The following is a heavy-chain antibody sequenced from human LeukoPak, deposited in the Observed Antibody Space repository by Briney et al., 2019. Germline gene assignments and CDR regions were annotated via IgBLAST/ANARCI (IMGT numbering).Heavy chain of an antibody. D-gene: IGHD6-13*01. Sequence: PGGSLRLSCAASGFTFSSYAMNWVRQAPGKGLEWVSVISGSGSSTYYADSVKGRFTISRDNYKNTLYLQMNSLRAEDTPVYYCATYFGPVIAAAGTGGDWGQGTLVTVSS. CDR2: ISGSGSST. CDR1: GFTFSSYA. J-gene: IGHJ4*02. V-gene: IGHV3-23*01. CDR3: ATYFGPVIAAAGTGGD.